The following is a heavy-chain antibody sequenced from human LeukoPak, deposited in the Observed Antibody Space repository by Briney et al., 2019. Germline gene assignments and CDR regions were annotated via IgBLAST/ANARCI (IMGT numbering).Heavy chain of an antibody. CDR3: ARGASMVRDLDY. D-gene: IGHD3-10*01. Sequence: GRSLRLSCAASGFTFSSYAMHWVRQAPGKGLEWMAVISYDGSNKYYADSVKGRFTISRDNSKNTLYLQVNSLRAEDTAIFYYARGASMVRDLDYWGQGTLVTVSS. CDR1: GFTFSSYA. J-gene: IGHJ4*02. CDR2: ISYDGSNK. V-gene: IGHV3-30*04.